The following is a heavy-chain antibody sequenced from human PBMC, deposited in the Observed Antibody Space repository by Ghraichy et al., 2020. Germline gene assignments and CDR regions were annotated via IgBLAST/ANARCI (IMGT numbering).Heavy chain of an antibody. Sequence: LSLTCAASGFTFSSYAMHWVRQAPGKGLEWVAVISYDGSNKYYADSVKGRFTISRDNSKNTLYLQMNSLRAEDTAVYYCAREDWNYGGVITGNYYGMDVWGQGTTVTVSS. CDR2: ISYDGSNK. V-gene: IGHV3-30*04. CDR3: AREDWNYGGVITGNYYGMDV. CDR1: GFTFSSYA. D-gene: IGHD1-7*01. J-gene: IGHJ6*02.